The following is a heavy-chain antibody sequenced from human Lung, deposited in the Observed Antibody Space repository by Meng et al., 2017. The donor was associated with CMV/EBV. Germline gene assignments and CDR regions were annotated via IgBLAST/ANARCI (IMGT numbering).Heavy chain of an antibody. V-gene: IGHV1-69*10. Sequence: SVKVSXKAPGGTFDNYAISWVRQAPGQGLEWMGGINPILSMATYPQRFQGRVTITADKSTTTAYMELSSLRSEDTALYYCARDFKTRRGIFGTVSGGYYGMEAWGQRTXVTVSS. CDR3: ARDFKTRRGIFGTVSGGYYGMEA. CDR2: INPILSMA. CDR1: GGTFDNYA. J-gene: IGHJ6*02. D-gene: IGHD3-3*01.